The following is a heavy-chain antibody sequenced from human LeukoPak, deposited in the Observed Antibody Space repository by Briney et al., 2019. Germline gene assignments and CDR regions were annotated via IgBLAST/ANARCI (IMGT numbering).Heavy chain of an antibody. V-gene: IGHV4-59*08. Sequence: SETLSLTCTVSDGSISNYYRSWIRQPPGKGLEWIGYISYSGYTNYNPSLKSRFTMSGDTSKNKFSLRLNSVTAADTAVYYCARHDYSNLRLDYWGQGTLVTVSS. CDR3: ARHDYSNLRLDY. J-gene: IGHJ4*02. CDR1: DGSISNYY. D-gene: IGHD4-11*01. CDR2: ISYSGYT.